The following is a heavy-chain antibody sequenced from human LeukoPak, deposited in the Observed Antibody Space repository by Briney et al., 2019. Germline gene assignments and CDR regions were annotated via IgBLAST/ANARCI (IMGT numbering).Heavy chain of an antibody. J-gene: IGHJ4*02. Sequence: GRSLRLSCAASGFTFSSYGMHWVRQAPGKGLEWVAVISYDGSNKYHADSVKGRFTISRDNSKNTLYLQMNSLTSEDTAVYYCASGDDTSGYYYLFDYWGQGTLVTVSS. CDR3: ASGDDTSGYYYLFDY. CDR2: ISYDGSNK. V-gene: IGHV3-30-3*01. D-gene: IGHD3-22*01. CDR1: GFTFSSYG.